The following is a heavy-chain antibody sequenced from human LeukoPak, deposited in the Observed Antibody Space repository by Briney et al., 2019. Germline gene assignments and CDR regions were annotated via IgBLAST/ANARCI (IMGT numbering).Heavy chain of an antibody. CDR1: GGSFSGYY. Sequence: SETLSLTCAVCGGSFSGYYWSWIRQPPGKGLEWIGEINHSGSTNYNPSLKSRVTISVDTSKNQFSLKLSSVTAADTAVYYCARGLIVLDYWGQGTLVTVSS. D-gene: IGHD3-22*01. CDR2: INHSGST. CDR3: ARGLIVLDY. J-gene: IGHJ4*02. V-gene: IGHV4-34*01.